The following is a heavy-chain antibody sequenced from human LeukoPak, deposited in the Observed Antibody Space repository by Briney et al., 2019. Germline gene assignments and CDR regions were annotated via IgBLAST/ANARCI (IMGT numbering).Heavy chain of an antibody. CDR3: ARHRISDYDSGVSWCDP. D-gene: IGHD5-12*01. CDR2: IYPGDSNT. V-gene: IGHV5-51*01. CDR1: GYSFTNYW. Sequence: GESLKISCKGSGYSFTNYWIVWVRQMPGRGLEYMGFIYPGDSNTRYSPSFQGQVTISADKSISTAYLQWSSLKASDTAMYYCARHRISDYDSGVSWCDPWGRGTLVTVSS. J-gene: IGHJ5*02.